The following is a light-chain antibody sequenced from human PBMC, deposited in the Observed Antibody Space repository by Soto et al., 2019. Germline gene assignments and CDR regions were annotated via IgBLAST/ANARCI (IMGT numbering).Light chain of an antibody. CDR3: QQDNSYT. V-gene: IGKV1-5*01. Sequence: DIQMTQSPSTLSASVGDRVTITCRASQSISSWLAWYQQKPGKAPKLLIYDASSLESGVPSRFSGSGSGTEFTHTISSLQPDDFATYYCQQDNSYTFGQGTKVEIK. J-gene: IGKJ1*01. CDR1: QSISSW. CDR2: DAS.